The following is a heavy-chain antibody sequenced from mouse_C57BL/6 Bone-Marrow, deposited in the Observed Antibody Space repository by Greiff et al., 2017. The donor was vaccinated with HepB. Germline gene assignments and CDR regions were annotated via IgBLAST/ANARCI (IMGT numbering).Heavy chain of an antibody. CDR2: IDPENGDT. CDR3: TTRLDAMDY. Sequence: EVQLQQSGAELVRPGASVKLSCTASGFNIKDDYMHWVKQRPEQGLEWIGWIDPENGDTEYASKFQGKATIKADTSSNTAYLKLSSLTSEDTAVYYCTTRLDAMDYWGQGTSVTVSS. V-gene: IGHV14-4*01. J-gene: IGHJ4*01. CDR1: GFNIKDDY.